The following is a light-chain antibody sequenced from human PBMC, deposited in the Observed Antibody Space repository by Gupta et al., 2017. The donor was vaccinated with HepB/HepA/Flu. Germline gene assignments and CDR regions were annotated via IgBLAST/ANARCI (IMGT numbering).Light chain of an antibody. Sequence: DIQMTQSPYSLSASVGDRVTITCRASQSITLYLNWYQQIPGKPPKLLIYSASSLQSGVPSRFSGVGFGTNFTLTISSLQPGDFGDYYCQQSFRSPWTFGQGTKVEIK. V-gene: IGKV1-39*01. CDR1: QSITLY. CDR2: SAS. CDR3: QQSFRSPWT. J-gene: IGKJ1*01.